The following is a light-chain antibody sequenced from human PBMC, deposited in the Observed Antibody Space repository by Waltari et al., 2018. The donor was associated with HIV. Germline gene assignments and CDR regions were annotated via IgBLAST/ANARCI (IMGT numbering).Light chain of an antibody. J-gene: IGLJ2*01. CDR3: QAWDSSAAVV. Sequence: SYELTQPPSMSVSPGQTASITCSGDKLGDKYVCWYQQKPGQSPVLVIYQNNKRPSGIPERFSGSNSGNTATLTISGTQAMDEADYYCQAWDSSAAVVFGGGTKLTVL. CDR1: KLGDKY. CDR2: QNN. V-gene: IGLV3-1*01.